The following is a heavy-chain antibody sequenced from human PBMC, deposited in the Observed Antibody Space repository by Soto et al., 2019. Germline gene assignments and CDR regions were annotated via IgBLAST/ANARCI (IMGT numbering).Heavy chain of an antibody. V-gene: IGHV4-31*03. CDR2: IYYSGST. CDR3: ARRPVDSYGSWFDP. CDR1: GGSISSGGYY. J-gene: IGHJ5*02. D-gene: IGHD5-18*01. Sequence: SETLSLTCTVSGGSISSGGYYWSWIRQHPGKGLEWIGYIYYSGSTYYNPSLKSRVTISVDTSKNQFSLKLSSVTAADTAVYYCARRPVDSYGSWFDPWGQGTLVTVSS.